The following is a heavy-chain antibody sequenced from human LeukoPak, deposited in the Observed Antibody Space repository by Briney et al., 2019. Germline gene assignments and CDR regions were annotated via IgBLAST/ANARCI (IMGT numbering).Heavy chain of an antibody. J-gene: IGHJ4*02. V-gene: IGHV3-30*04. CDR2: ISYDGSNK. CDR1: GFTFSSYA. D-gene: IGHD3-22*01. CDR3: ARDSTVVVITTPGY. Sequence: PGGSLRLSCAASGFTFSSYAMSWVRQAPGKGLEWVAVISYDGSNKYYADSVKGRFTISRDNSKNTLYLQMNSLRAEDTAVYYCARDSTVVVITTPGYWGQGTLVTVSS.